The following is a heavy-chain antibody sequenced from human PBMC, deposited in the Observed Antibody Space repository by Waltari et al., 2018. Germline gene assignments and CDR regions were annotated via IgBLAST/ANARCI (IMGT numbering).Heavy chain of an antibody. CDR1: GYSISSGYY. Sequence: QVQLQESGPGLVKPSETLSLTCAVSGYSISSGYYWGWIRQPPGKGLEWIGSIYHSGSTYYNPSLKSRVTISVDTSKNQFSLKLSSVTAADTAVYYCARYSASSSWNYYYYYGMDVWGQGTTVTVSS. J-gene: IGHJ6*02. CDR3: ARYSASSSWNYYYYYGMDV. V-gene: IGHV4-38-2*01. CDR2: IYHSGST. D-gene: IGHD6-13*01.